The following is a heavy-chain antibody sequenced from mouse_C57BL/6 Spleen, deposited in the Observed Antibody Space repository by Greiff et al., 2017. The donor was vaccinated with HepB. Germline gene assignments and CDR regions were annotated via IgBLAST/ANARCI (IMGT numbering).Heavy chain of an antibody. CDR1: GYTFTDYE. CDR2: IDPETGGT. J-gene: IGHJ1*03. CDR3: TRGEGVLLRDFDV. V-gene: IGHV1-15*01. Sequence: VQLQQSGAELVRPGASVTLSCKASGYTFTDYEMHWVKQTPVHGLEWIGAIDPETGGTAYNQKFKGKAILTADKSSSTAYMELRSLTSEDSAVYYCTRGEGVLLRDFDVWGTGTTVTVSS. D-gene: IGHD1-1*01.